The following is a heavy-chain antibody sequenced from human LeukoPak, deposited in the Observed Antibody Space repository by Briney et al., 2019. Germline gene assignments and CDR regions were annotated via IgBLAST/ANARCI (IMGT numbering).Heavy chain of an antibody. D-gene: IGHD6-6*01. J-gene: IGHJ4*01. CDR1: GGSISSITYY. Sequence: SETLSLTCKVSGGSISSITYYWGWIRQPPGKGPEWIGSMYYSGTTSYNPSLKSRVTISLDTSRTHVSLNVSSVTVADTAVYFCATGTGMTPRPVDYWGQGTLVTVSS. CDR2: MYYSGTT. V-gene: IGHV4-39*07. CDR3: ATGTGMTPRPVDY.